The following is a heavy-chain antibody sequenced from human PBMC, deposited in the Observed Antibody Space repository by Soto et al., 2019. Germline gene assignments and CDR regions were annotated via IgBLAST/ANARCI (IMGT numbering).Heavy chain of an antibody. D-gene: IGHD3-3*01. Sequence: SETLSLTCTVSGGSIDTYYWSWIRQPPGKGLQWIGYIYYSGSTTYSPSLKSRVTISVDRSKNQSSLKLTSVTAADTAVYYCARLGGYYQSLDTWGQGTLVTSPQ. CDR2: IYYSGST. CDR1: GGSIDTYY. V-gene: IGHV4-59*08. CDR3: ARLGGYYQSLDT. J-gene: IGHJ5*02.